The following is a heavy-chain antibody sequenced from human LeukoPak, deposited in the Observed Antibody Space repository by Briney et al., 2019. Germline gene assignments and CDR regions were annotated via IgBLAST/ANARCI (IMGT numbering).Heavy chain of an antibody. CDR2: IIPILGIA. J-gene: IGHJ5*02. D-gene: IGHD3-3*01. CDR3: ARDLNDRVSIFGVVITHSNWFDP. CDR1: GGTFSSYA. V-gene: IGHV1-69*04. Sequence: ASVKVSCKASGGTFSSYAISWVRQAPGQGLEWMGRIIPILGIANYAQKFQGRVTITADKSTSTAYMELSSLRSEDTAVYYCARDLNDRVSIFGVVITHSNWFDPWGQGTLVTVSS.